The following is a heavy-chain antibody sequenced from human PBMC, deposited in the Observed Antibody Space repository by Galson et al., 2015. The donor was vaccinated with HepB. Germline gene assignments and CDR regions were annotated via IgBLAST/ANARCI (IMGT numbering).Heavy chain of an antibody. CDR3: ARDNSPLGYYYGMDV. D-gene: IGHD3-22*01. CDR1: GFTFSSYG. CDR2: IYYDGSKI. V-gene: IGHV3-33*08. J-gene: IGHJ6*02. Sequence: SLRLSCAASGFTFSSYGMHWVRQAPGKGLEWVAVIYYDGSKIYYADSVKGRFTISRDNSKNTLYLQMNSLRVEDTAVYYCARDNSPLGYYYGMDVWGQGTTVSVSS.